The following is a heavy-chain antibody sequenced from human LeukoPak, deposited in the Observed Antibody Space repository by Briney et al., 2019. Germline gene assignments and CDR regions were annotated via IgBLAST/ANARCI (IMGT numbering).Heavy chain of an antibody. V-gene: IGHV1-2*02. CDR3: AIAELTGRVY. CDR1: GYTFTSYG. Sequence: GASVKVSCKASGYTFTSYGISWVRQAPGQGLEWMGWINPNSGGTNYAQKFQGRVTMTRDTSISTAYMELSRLRSDDTAVYYCAIAELTGRVYWGQGTLVTVSS. J-gene: IGHJ4*02. CDR2: INPNSGGT. D-gene: IGHD3-9*01.